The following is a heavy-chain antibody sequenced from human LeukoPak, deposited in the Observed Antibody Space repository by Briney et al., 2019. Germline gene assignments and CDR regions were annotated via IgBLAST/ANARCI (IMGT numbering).Heavy chain of an antibody. CDR2: ITNSGGDT. Sequence: PGGSLRLSRAASGFTFSSYAMSWVRQAPGKGLEWVSAITNSGGDTYHADSVKGRFTISRDNSKNTLYLQMNSLRVEDTAVYYCAKGSSSSRPYYFDYWGRGTLVTVSP. D-gene: IGHD6-6*01. V-gene: IGHV3-23*01. J-gene: IGHJ4*02. CDR1: GFTFSSYA. CDR3: AKGSSSSRPYYFDY.